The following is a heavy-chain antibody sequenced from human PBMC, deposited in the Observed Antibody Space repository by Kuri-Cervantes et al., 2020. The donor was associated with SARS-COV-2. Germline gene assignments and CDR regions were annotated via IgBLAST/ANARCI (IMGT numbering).Heavy chain of an antibody. CDR3: ARDPDSSGWYAGDAFDI. D-gene: IGHD6-19*01. Sequence: GESLKIYCAASGFTFSSYWMHWVRQAPGKGLVWVSRINSDGSSTSYADSVKGRFTISRDNAKNTLYPQMNSLRAEDTAVYYCARDPDSSGWYAGDAFDIWGQGTMVTVSS. V-gene: IGHV3-74*01. CDR1: GFTFSSYW. CDR2: INSDGSST. J-gene: IGHJ3*02.